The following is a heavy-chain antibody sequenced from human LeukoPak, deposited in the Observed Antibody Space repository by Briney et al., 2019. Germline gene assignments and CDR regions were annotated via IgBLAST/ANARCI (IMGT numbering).Heavy chain of an antibody. CDR1: GYTFTCYY. CDR3: ARDPGGSGSYYNPFDY. Sequence: ASVKVSCKASGYTFTCYYMHWVRQAPGQGLEWMGIINPSGGSTSYAQKFQGRVTMTRDTSTSTVYMELSSLRSEDTAVYYCARDPGGSGSYYNPFDYWGQGTLVTVSS. J-gene: IGHJ4*02. CDR2: INPSGGST. V-gene: IGHV1-46*01. D-gene: IGHD3-10*01.